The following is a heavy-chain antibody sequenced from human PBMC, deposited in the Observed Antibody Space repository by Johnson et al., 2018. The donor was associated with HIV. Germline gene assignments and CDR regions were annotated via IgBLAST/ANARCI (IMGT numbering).Heavy chain of an antibody. Sequence: VQLVESGGGLVQPGGSLSLSCAASGFTFSSYDMHWVRQATGKGLEWVSAIGTAGDTYYPGSVKGRFTISRENAKNSLYLQMNSLRAGDTAVYYCARGGRKWELLGDDAFDVWGQGTMVTVSS. J-gene: IGHJ3*01. CDR2: IGTAGDT. CDR3: ARGGRKWELLGDDAFDV. V-gene: IGHV3-13*01. CDR1: GFTFSSYD. D-gene: IGHD1-26*01.